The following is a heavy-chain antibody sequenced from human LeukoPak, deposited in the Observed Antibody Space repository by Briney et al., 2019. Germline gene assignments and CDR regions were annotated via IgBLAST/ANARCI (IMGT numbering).Heavy chain of an antibody. Sequence: PGGSLRLSCAASGFTFSSYEMNWVRQAPGKGLEWVSYISSSGSTIYYADSVKGRFTISRDNAKNSLYLQMNSLRAEDTAVYYCARVRGAEGLYYFDYWGQGTLVTVSS. V-gene: IGHV3-48*03. CDR3: ARVRGAEGLYYFDY. CDR2: ISSSGSTI. CDR1: GFTFSSYE. D-gene: IGHD3/OR15-3a*01. J-gene: IGHJ4*02.